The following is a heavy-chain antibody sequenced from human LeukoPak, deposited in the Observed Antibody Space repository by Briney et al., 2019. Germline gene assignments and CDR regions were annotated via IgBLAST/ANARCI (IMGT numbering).Heavy chain of an antibody. CDR1: GVSISSNS. CDR3: ARRPVTGPNWFDP. Sequence: PSETLSLTCTVSGVSISSNSWTWIRQPPGKGLEWVGYISYSGSANYSPSLKSRATISVDTPKNEFSLKLSSVTAADTAVYYCARRPVTGPNWFDPWGQGTLVTVSS. J-gene: IGHJ5*02. CDR2: ISYSGSA. D-gene: IGHD2-21*02. V-gene: IGHV4-59*08.